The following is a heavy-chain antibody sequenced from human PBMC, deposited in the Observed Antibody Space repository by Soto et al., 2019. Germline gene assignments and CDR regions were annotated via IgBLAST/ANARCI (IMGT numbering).Heavy chain of an antibody. CDR2: IIPISGTA. D-gene: IGHD2-2*01. CDR1: GGTCSSCA. CDR3: ARSQGSSTSLEIYYYYYYGMAV. J-gene: IGHJ6*02. V-gene: IGHV1-69*13. Sequence: SSVKVSCRASGGTCSSCAIPWVRQAPGQGLEWMGGIIPISGTANYAQKFQGRVTITADESTSTAYMELSSLRSEDTAVYYCARSQGSSTSLEIYYYYYYGMAVWGQGTTVTVSS.